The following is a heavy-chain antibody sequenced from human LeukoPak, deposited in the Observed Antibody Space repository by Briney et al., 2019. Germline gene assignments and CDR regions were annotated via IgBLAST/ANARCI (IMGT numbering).Heavy chain of an antibody. J-gene: IGHJ4*02. D-gene: IGHD6-19*01. CDR3: AKGIDESIAVAAGFPY. Sequence: PGGSLRLSCAASGFTFDDYVMHWVRQAPGKGLEWVSGINWNSGSIGYADSVKGRFTISRDNAKNSLYLQMNSLRAEDTALYYCAKGIDESIAVAAGFPYWGQGTLVTVSS. CDR2: INWNSGSI. V-gene: IGHV3-9*01. CDR1: GFTFDDYV.